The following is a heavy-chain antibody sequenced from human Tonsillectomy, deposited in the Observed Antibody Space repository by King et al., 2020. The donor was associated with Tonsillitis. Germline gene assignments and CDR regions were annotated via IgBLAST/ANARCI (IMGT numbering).Heavy chain of an antibody. D-gene: IGHD1-1*01. V-gene: IGHV3-43*02. Sequence: VQLVESGGGVVQPGGSLRLSCAASGFTFADYAMHWVRQAPGKGLEWVSLISGDGSSTYYVDSVKGRFSISRDNSKNSLYLQMNSLRTEDTAFYYCAKDIGVNEDYWGQGTLVTVSS. CDR1: GFTFADYA. J-gene: IGHJ4*02. CDR2: ISGDGSST. CDR3: AKDIGVNEDY.